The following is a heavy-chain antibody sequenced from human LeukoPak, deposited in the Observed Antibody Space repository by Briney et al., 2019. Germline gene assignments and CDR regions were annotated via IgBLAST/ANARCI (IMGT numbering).Heavy chain of an antibody. CDR1: GFTFSSYA. V-gene: IGHV3-30*04. D-gene: IGHD6-13*01. CDR2: ISYDGSNK. J-gene: IGHJ6*04. Sequence: GGSLRLSCAGSGFTFSSYAMHWVRQAPGKGLEWVAVISYDGSNKYYADSVKGRFTISRDNSKNTLYLQMNSLRAEDTAVYYCARDYSSSWYRYYYGMDVWGKGTTVTVSS. CDR3: ARDYSSSWYRYYYGMDV.